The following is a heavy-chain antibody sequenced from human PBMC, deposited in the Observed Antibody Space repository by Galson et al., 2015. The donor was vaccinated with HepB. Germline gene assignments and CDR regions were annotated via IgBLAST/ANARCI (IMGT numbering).Heavy chain of an antibody. CDR1: GFTFDDYT. D-gene: IGHD3-10*01. Sequence: SLRLSCAASGFTFDDYTMRWVRQVPGKSLEWVSLIGWDGVTTYYANSVKGRFTISRDNSKHSLFLQMNSLRTQDTGLYYCVKDLTYYYGSGISRAYGLDVWGQGTTVTVAS. V-gene: IGHV3-43*01. CDR3: VKDLTYYYGSGISRAYGLDV. CDR2: IGWDGVTT. J-gene: IGHJ6*02.